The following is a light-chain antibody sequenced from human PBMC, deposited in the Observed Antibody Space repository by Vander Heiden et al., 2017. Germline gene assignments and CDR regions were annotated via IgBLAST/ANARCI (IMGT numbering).Light chain of an antibody. Sequence: ELVMTQSPATLSVSPGERATLSCRASQSVSSNLAWYQQKPGQAPRLLIYGASTRATGIPARFSGSGSGTEFTLTISRLQSEDFAVYYCHQGHHWPLTFGGGTKVEIK. CDR1: QSVSSN. V-gene: IGKV3-15*01. J-gene: IGKJ4*01. CDR3: HQGHHWPLT. CDR2: GAS.